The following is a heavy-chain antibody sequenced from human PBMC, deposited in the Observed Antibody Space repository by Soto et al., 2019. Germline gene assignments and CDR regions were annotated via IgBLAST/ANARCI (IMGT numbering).Heavy chain of an antibody. V-gene: IGHV4-30-2*01. J-gene: IGHJ4*02. CDR1: GGSSSSGGYS. CDR2: IYHSGST. D-gene: IGHD4-17*01. Sequence: QLQLQESGSGLVKPSQTLSLTCAVSGGSSSSGGYSWSWIRQPPGKGLQWIGYIYHSGSTYYTPSLKRRVTISADRSQNQVSLKLSSVTAADTAVYYCARSMTTVTSNDYWGQGTLVTVSS. CDR3: ARSMTTVTSNDY.